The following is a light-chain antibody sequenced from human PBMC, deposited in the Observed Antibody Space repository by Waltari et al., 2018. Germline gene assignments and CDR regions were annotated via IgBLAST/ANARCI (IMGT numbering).Light chain of an antibody. CDR1: SSDVGGSKY. V-gene: IGLV2-8*01. CDR2: EVN. CDR3: SSFAGSNLVL. J-gene: IGLJ2*01. Sequence: QSALTQPPSASGSPGQSVTISCTGTSSDVGGSKYVSWYQQHPGKAPKLMIFEVNTRPSGVPRRFSGSKSGNTASLTVSGLQAEDEADYYCSSFAGSNLVLFGGGTKLTVL.